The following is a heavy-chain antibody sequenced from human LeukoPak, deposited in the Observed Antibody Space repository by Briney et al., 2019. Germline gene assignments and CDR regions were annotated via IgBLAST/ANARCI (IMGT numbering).Heavy chain of an antibody. CDR3: AKGDKPVIAMVKFDY. J-gene: IGHJ4*02. D-gene: IGHD5-18*01. Sequence: GGSLRLSCAASGFTFSSYAMHWVRQAPGKGLEYVSAISSNGGSTYYANSVKGRFTISRDNSKNTLYMQMNSLGAEDTAVYYCAKGDKPVIAMVKFDYWGQGTLVTVSS. CDR2: ISSNGGST. CDR1: GFTFSSYA. V-gene: IGHV3-64*01.